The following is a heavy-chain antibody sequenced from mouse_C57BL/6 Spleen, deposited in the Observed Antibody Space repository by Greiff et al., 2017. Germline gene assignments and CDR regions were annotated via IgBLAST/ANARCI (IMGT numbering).Heavy chain of an antibody. CDR1: GYTFTDYY. V-gene: IGHV1-76*01. Sequence: VKLLESGAELVRPGASVKLSCKASGYTFTDYYINWVKQRPGQGLEWIARIYPGSGNTYYNEKFKGKATLTAEKSSSTAYMQLSSLTSEDSAVYFCARDYYGSSEAMDYWGQGTSVTVSS. D-gene: IGHD1-1*01. J-gene: IGHJ4*01. CDR2: IYPGSGNT. CDR3: ARDYYGSSEAMDY.